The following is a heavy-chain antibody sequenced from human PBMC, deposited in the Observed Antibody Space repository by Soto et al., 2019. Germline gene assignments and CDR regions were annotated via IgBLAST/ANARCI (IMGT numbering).Heavy chain of an antibody. D-gene: IGHD6-13*01. CDR1: GGSISSYY. V-gene: IGHV4-59*08. CDR2: IYYSGST. J-gene: IGHJ3*02. Sequence: QVQLQESGPGLVKPSETLSLTCTVSGGSISSYYWSWIRQPPGKGLEWIGYIYYSGSTSYNPSLKSRVTISVDTSKNQFSLKLSSVTAADTAVYYCARRYSSAFDIWGQGTMVTVSS. CDR3: ARRYSSAFDI.